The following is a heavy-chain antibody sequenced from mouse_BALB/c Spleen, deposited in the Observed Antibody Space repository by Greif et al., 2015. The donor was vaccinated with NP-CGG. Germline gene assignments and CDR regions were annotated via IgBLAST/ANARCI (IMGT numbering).Heavy chain of an antibody. CDR2: IYRGVGVS. Sequence: VQLQQSGPELVKPRASVKISCKASGYAFSSSWLNWVKQGPGQGLEWIGRIYRGVGVSNYNGQFKGKATLTADKSSSTAYMQLSSLTSVDSAVYFCGREGIYYGNYWYFDVWGAGTTVTVSS. CDR1: GYAFSSSW. J-gene: IGHJ1*01. CDR3: GREGIYYGNYWYFDV. V-gene: IGHV1-82*01. D-gene: IGHD2-1*01.